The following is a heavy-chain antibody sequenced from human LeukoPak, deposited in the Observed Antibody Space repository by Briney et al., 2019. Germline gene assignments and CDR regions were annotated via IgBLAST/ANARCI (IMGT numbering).Heavy chain of an antibody. J-gene: IGHJ4*02. CDR2: ISWNSGSI. CDR1: GFTFSSYG. D-gene: IGHD3-22*01. Sequence: PGGSLRLSCAASGFTFSSYGMHWVRQAPGKGLEWVSGISWNSGSIGYADSVKGRFTISRDNAKNSLYLQMNSLRAEDMALYYCAKDAQKRYDSSGYWDDWGQGTLVTVSS. CDR3: AKDAQKRYDSSGYWDD. V-gene: IGHV3-9*03.